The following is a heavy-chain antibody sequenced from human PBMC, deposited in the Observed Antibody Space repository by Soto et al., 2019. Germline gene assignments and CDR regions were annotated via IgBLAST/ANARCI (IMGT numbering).Heavy chain of an antibody. Sequence: VQVEESGGGLVLPGGSLRLSCAVSAVSEFTFSDQNMDWVRQAPGKGLEWVGRSRNRVNSFSTAYAASVQGRFTISRADSKNTVYLQMNSLKSEDTAVYYCSLVDPSAKGPDYWGQGTLVTVSS. CDR1: AVSEFTFSDQN. CDR2: SRNRVNSFST. J-gene: IGHJ4*02. CDR3: SLVDPSAKGPDY. D-gene: IGHD2-15*01. V-gene: IGHV3-72*01.